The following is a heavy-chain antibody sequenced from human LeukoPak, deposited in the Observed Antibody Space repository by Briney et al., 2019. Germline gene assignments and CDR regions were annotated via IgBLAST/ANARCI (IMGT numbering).Heavy chain of an antibody. CDR2: ISHDGSNK. CDR1: GLTFSSYA. CDR3: AGSPKYSSSWFEFSHH. J-gene: IGHJ1*01. V-gene: IGHV3-30*01. Sequence: GGSLRLSCAASGLTFSSYAMHWVRQAPGKGLEWVAAISHDGSNKYHAASVKGRFTISRENPKNTVYLQMNSLRAEDTAVYFCAGSPKYSSSWFEFSHHWGQGTLVTVSS. D-gene: IGHD6-13*01.